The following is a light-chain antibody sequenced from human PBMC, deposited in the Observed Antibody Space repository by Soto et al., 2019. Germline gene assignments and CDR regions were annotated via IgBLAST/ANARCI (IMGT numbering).Light chain of an antibody. CDR1: QGVSSNY. V-gene: IGKV3-20*01. CDR3: QHYGSSRT. CDR2: GTS. J-gene: IGKJ1*01. Sequence: EIVLTQSTGTLSLSRGESNTISCRASQGVSSNYLAWYQQKSGQAPRLLLYGTSSRATGIPERFSGSGSGTDFTLTISRLEPEDFSGYYCQHYGSSRTFGQRTKVDI.